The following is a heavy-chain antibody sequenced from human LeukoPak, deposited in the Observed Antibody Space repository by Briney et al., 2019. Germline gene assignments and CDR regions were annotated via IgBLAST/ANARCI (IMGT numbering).Heavy chain of an antibody. CDR2: IYSDSSRT. J-gene: IGHJ4*02. V-gene: IGHV3-74*01. Sequence: GGSLTLSCAASGFSYSTTRMQWLRQAPGKGLEWVALIYSDSSRTTYADSVKGRFTISRDNAKNTVYLQMSSLRVEDTAVYFCTKDARYASDYWGQGILVPVSS. CDR1: GFSYSTTR. CDR3: TKDARYASDY. D-gene: IGHD2-2*01.